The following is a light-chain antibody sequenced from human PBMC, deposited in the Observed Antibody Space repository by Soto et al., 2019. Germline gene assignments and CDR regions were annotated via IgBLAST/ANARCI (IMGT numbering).Light chain of an antibody. Sequence: QSALTQPASVSGSPGQSIAISCTGTSSDIGSSNYVSWYQHHPGKAPKLLIYDVSDRPSGISNRFSGSKSDNTASLTISGLRAEDEADYYCSSHTSTKTDVFGTGTKVTVL. CDR3: SSHTSTKTDV. CDR1: SSDIGSSNY. J-gene: IGLJ1*01. V-gene: IGLV2-14*03. CDR2: DVS.